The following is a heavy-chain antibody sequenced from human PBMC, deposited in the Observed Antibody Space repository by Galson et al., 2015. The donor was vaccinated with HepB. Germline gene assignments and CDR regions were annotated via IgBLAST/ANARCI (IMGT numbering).Heavy chain of an antibody. V-gene: IGHV3-74*01. CDR2: IKSDGSSI. D-gene: IGHD2-15*01. CDR1: GFTFNNYW. CDR3: ARGGYCSGDECYSTGAHY. J-gene: IGHJ4*02. Sequence: SLRLSCAASGFTFNNYWMHWIRQAPGKGLVWVSNIKSDGSSIRYADSVKGRFTISRDNAKNTLYLQMNSLRAEDTAVYFCARGGYCSGDECYSTGAHYWGQGALVAVSS.